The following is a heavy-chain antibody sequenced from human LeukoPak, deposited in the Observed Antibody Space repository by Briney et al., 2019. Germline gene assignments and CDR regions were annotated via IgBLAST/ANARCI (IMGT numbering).Heavy chain of an antibody. CDR1: GYTFTSYY. Sequence: GASVKVSCMASGYTFTSYYMHWVRQTPGQGLEWMGIINPSGGSTSYAQKFQGRVTMTRDTSTSTVYMELSSLRSEDTAVYYCAREAAYYYDSSGYYYFWYFDLWGRGTLVTVSS. J-gene: IGHJ2*01. CDR3: AREAAYYYDSSGYYYFWYFDL. CDR2: INPSGGST. D-gene: IGHD3-22*01. V-gene: IGHV1-46*01.